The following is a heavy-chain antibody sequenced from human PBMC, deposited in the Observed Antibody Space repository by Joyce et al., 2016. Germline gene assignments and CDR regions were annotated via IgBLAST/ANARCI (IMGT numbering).Heavy chain of an antibody. CDR3: ARGLAWCTSCYKF. CDR2: NDERGSS. Sequence: QVQLQQWGAGLLKPSETLSLTCAVYGESFSGYYWTWIRQSPGKGLEWIGENDERGSSSSNPSLKSRVALSVDTPRNQFSLKLTSVTAADTAVYYCARGLAWCTSCYKFWGQGTLVTVSS. V-gene: IGHV4-34*02. D-gene: IGHD2-2*02. J-gene: IGHJ4*02. CDR1: GESFSGYY.